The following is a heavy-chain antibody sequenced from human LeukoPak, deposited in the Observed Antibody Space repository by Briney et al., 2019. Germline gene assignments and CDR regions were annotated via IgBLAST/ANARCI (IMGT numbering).Heavy chain of an antibody. D-gene: IGHD3-22*01. CDR3: ATITSMRVVLIS. Sequence: GGSLRLSCAASGFTFSSFGMTWVRQAPGKGLEWCATICVSGTNTYYADSVKGRFTISGDNSKNTLYLHMHSLRADDTAVYYCATITSMRVVLISWGQGTLVTVSS. V-gene: IGHV3-23*01. CDR2: ICVSGTNT. CDR1: GFTFSSFG. J-gene: IGHJ1*01.